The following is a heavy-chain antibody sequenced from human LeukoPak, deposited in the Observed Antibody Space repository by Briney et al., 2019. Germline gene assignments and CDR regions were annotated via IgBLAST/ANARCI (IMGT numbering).Heavy chain of an antibody. CDR3: ARDRGWLLSNRVAFDI. Sequence: GGSLRLSCAASGFTVSSNYMSWVRQAPGKGLECVSVIYGGGSTYYADSVKGRFTISRDNSKNTLYLQMNSLRAEDTAVYYCARDRGWLLSNRVAFDIWGQGTMVTVSS. J-gene: IGHJ3*02. CDR1: GFTVSSNY. V-gene: IGHV3-53*01. D-gene: IGHD2-2*01. CDR2: IYGGGST.